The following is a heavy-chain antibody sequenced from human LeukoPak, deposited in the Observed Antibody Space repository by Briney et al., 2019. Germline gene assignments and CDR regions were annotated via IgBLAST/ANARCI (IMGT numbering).Heavy chain of an antibody. CDR2: IYHSGST. D-gene: IGHD3-22*01. J-gene: IGHJ3*02. Sequence: PSETLSLTCSVSGGSISSSSFYWGWIRQPPGKGLEWIGSIYHSGSTYYNPSLKSRVTMSVDTSKNQFSLKLSSVTAADTAVYYCARDYSSGYYVEAFDIWGQGTMVTVSS. CDR3: ARDYSSGYYVEAFDI. CDR1: GGSISSSSFY. V-gene: IGHV4-39*07.